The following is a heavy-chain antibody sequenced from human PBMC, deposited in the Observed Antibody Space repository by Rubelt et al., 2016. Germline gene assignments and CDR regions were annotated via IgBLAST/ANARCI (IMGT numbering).Heavy chain of an antibody. CDR2: ISGSGGST. D-gene: IGHD1-26*01. Sequence: EVQLLESGGGLVQPGGCLRLSCAASGFIFSSYAMKWGRQAPGKGLEGVSRISGSGGSTYYADSGKGRFTISRDKSKNTLYLQMNSLRAEDTAVYYCAKAQNGERVRRTTHDASDVWGQGTMVTVSS. CDR3: AKAQNGERVRRTTHDASDV. J-gene: IGHJ3*01. CDR1: GFIFSSYA. V-gene: IGHV3-23*01.